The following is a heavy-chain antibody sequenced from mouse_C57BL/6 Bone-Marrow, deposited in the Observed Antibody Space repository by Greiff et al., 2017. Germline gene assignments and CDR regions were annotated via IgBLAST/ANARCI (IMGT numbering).Heavy chain of an antibody. CDR3: ARNPPFYYGSAWFAY. V-gene: IGHV1-19*01. CDR2: INPYNGGT. D-gene: IGHD1-1*01. J-gene: IGHJ3*01. CDR1: GYTFTDYY. Sequence: EVQLQQSGPVLVKPGASVKMSCKASGYTFTDYYMNWVKQSHGKSLEWIGVINPYNGGTSYNQKLKGKATLTVDKSSSTAYMELNILTSEDSAVYYCARNPPFYYGSAWFAYWGQGTLVTVSA.